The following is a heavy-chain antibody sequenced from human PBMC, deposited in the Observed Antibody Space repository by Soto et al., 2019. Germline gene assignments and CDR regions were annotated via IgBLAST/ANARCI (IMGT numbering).Heavy chain of an antibody. CDR3: ARDYSTGYGMDF. J-gene: IGHJ6*02. CDR1: GYTFTSYD. Sequence: ASVKVSCKASGYTFTSYDINWVRQATGQGLEWMGWMNPNSGNTDYAQKFQGRVTMTRNTSISTAYMELSSLRSEDTAVYYCARDYSTGYGMDFWGQGPSLTVSS. V-gene: IGHV1-8*01. CDR2: MNPNSGNT. D-gene: IGHD6-19*01.